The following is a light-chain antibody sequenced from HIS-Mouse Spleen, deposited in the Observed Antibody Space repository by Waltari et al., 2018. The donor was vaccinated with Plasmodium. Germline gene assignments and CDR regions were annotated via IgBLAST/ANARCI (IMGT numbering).Light chain of an antibody. CDR3: CSYAGSSTVV. Sequence: QSALTPPASVSGSPGQYITISCTVTPSDVGRYHLVSWYQQHPGKAPKLMIYEGSKRPSGVSNRFSGSKSGNTASLTISGLQAEDEADYYCCSYAGSSTVVFGGGTKLTVL. V-gene: IGLV2-23*01. CDR1: PSDVGRYHL. J-gene: IGLJ2*01. CDR2: EGS.